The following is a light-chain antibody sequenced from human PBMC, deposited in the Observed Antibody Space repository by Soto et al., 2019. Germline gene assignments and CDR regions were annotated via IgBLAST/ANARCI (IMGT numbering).Light chain of an antibody. Sequence: QSALTQPASVSGCPGQSITISCTGTSSDVGGYNYVSWYQQHPGKAPKLMIYEVSNRPSGVSNRFSGSKSGNTASLTISGLQAEDEADYYCSSYTSSSTLVFGTGTKVTRP. J-gene: IGLJ1*01. CDR2: EVS. V-gene: IGLV2-14*01. CDR1: SSDVGGYNY. CDR3: SSYTSSSTLV.